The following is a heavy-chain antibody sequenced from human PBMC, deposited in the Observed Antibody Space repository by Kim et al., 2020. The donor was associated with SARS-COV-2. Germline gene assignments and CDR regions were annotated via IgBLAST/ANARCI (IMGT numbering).Heavy chain of an antibody. CDR1: GFTFSSYG. Sequence: GGSLRLSCAASGFTFSSYGMHWVRQAPGKGLEWVAVIWYDGSNKYYADSVKGRFTISRDNSKNTLYLQMNSLRAEDTAVYYCARDRERAAPFDYWGQGTLVTVSS. V-gene: IGHV3-33*08. D-gene: IGHD6-6*01. CDR2: IWYDGSNK. CDR3: ARDRERAAPFDY. J-gene: IGHJ4*02.